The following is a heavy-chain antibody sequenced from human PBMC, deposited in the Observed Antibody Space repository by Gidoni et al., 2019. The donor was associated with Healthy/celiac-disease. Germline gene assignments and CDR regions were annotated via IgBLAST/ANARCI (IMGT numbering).Heavy chain of an antibody. D-gene: IGHD6-13*01. Sequence: QVQLVQSGSELKKPGASVTVSCKASGYTFTTFAINWVRQAPGQGLEWMGWITTNTGNPTYAQGFTGRFVFSLDTSVSTAYLQISSLKAEDTAVYYCAREFGRSSSSYYAEFFHHWGQGTMVTVSS. CDR3: AREFGRSSSSYYAEFFHH. J-gene: IGHJ1*01. CDR1: GYTFTTFA. CDR2: ITTNTGNP. V-gene: IGHV7-4-1*02.